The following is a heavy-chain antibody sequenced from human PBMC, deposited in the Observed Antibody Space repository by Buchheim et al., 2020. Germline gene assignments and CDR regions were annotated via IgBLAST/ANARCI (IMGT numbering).Heavy chain of an antibody. CDR1: GFTFSSYG. J-gene: IGHJ5*02. CDR2: ISYDGSNK. D-gene: IGHD2-2*01. V-gene: IGHV3-30*18. Sequence: QVQLVESGGGVVQPGRSLRLSCAASGFTFSSYGMHWVRQAPGKGLEWVAVISYDGSNKYYADSVKGRFTISRDNSKNTLYLQMNSLRAEDTAVYYCAKGSQGSVAPLDPWGQGTL. CDR3: AKGSQGSVAPLDP.